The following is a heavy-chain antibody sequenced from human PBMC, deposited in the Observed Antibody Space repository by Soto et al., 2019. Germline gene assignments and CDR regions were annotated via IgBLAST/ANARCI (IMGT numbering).Heavy chain of an antibody. D-gene: IGHD2-2*01. CDR2: IIPILGIA. J-gene: IGHJ4*02. CDR1: GGTFSSYT. CDR3: ARFERGYCSSTSCYAPDY. V-gene: IGHV1-69*02. Sequence: SVKVSCKASGGTFSSYTMSWVRQAPGQGLEWMGRIIPILGIANYAQKFQGRVTITADKSTSTAYMELSSLRSEDTAVYYCARFERGYCSSTSCYAPDYWGQGTLVTVSS.